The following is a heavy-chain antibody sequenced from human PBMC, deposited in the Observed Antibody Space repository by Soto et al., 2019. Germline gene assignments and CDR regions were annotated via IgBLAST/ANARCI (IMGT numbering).Heavy chain of an antibody. CDR2: ISPIGDST. D-gene: IGHD2-21*02. Sequence: GGSLRLSCAASGFTFSHYAMHWVRQAPGEGLEYVSGISPIGDSTYYANSVKGRFTISRDNSKNTLYLQMGSLRPEDMAVYYCAKRLNTYYFDYWGQGTQVTVSS. V-gene: IGHV3-64*01. CDR1: GFTFSHYA. J-gene: IGHJ4*02. CDR3: AKRLNTYYFDY.